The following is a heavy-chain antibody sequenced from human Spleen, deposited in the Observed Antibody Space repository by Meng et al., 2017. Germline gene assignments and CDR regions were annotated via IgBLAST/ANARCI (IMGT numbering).Heavy chain of an antibody. CDR1: GFTFSSYS. Sequence: GESLKISCAASGFTFSSYSMNWVRQAPGKGLEWVSSISSSSSYIYYADSVKGRFTISRDNAKNSLYLQMNSLRAEDTALYYCATFPRAFDIWGQGTMVTVSS. CDR3: ATFPRAFDI. V-gene: IGHV3-21*04. CDR2: ISSSSSYI. J-gene: IGHJ3*02.